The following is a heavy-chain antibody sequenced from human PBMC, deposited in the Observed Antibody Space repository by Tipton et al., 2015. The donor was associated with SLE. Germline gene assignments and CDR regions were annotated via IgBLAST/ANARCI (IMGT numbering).Heavy chain of an antibody. V-gene: IGHV3-23*01. D-gene: IGHD5-18*01. CDR2: ISSSSQVK. CDR3: AKDQEYSRYYFDY. Sequence: SLRLSCAASGFTFDDYGMSWVRQAPGKGLEWLSCISSSSQVKYYADSVMGRFTISRDNSKNTLYLQMNSLRAEDTAVYYCAKDQEYSRYYFDYWGQGTLVTVSS. J-gene: IGHJ4*02. CDR1: GFTFDDYG.